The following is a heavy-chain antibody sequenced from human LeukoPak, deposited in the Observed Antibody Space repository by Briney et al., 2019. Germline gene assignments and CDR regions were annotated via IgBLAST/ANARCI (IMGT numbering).Heavy chain of an antibody. CDR1: GGSFSGYY. Sequence: SETLSLTCAVYGGSFSGYYWSWIRQPPGRGLEWIGEINHSGSTNYNPSLKSRVTISVGTSKNQFSLKLSSVTAADTAVYYCARPRSGTSLGWFDPWGQGTLVTVSS. CDR3: ARPRSGTSLGWFDP. D-gene: IGHD4-23*01. J-gene: IGHJ5*02. V-gene: IGHV4-34*01. CDR2: INHSGST.